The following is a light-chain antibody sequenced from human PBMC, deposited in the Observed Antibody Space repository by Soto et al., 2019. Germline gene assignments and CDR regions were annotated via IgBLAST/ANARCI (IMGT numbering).Light chain of an antibody. J-gene: IGLJ1*01. Sequence: QSVLTQPASVSGSPGQSITISCTGTSSDVGLYDYVSWYQQHPGKAPQLMIYAVSNRPSGVPNRFSASKSGNTASLFISGLQAEDEADYYCSSYTSDSSYVFGSGTKATVL. CDR3: SSYTSDSSYV. CDR1: SSDVGLYDY. CDR2: AVS. V-gene: IGLV2-14*01.